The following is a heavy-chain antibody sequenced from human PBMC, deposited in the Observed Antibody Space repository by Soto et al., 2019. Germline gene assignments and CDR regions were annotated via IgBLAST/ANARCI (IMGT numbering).Heavy chain of an antibody. Sequence: SETLSLTCRVSGGSISNDYWTWIRQPPGKGLEWIGYIYKGGSINYNPSLKSRVTISVDTSNNQFSLKLSSVTAADTAVYYCARAYYDRSGYAVDPWGQGTLVPSPQ. CDR1: GGSISNDY. J-gene: IGHJ5*02. CDR3: ARAYYDRSGYAVDP. D-gene: IGHD3-22*01. CDR2: IYKGGSI. V-gene: IGHV4-4*09.